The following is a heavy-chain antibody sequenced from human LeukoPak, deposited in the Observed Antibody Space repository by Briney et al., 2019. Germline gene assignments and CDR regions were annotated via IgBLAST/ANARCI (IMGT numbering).Heavy chain of an antibody. Sequence: PGGSLRLSCAASGFTFSSYAMHWVRQAPGKGLEWVAVISYDGSNKYYADSVKGRFTISRDNSKNTLYLQMNSLRAEDTAVYYCASNPYGSGSYTFPDWGQGTLVTVSS. CDR1: GFTFSSYA. CDR2: ISYDGSNK. J-gene: IGHJ4*02. V-gene: IGHV3-30-3*01. CDR3: ASNPYGSGSYTFPD. D-gene: IGHD3-10*01.